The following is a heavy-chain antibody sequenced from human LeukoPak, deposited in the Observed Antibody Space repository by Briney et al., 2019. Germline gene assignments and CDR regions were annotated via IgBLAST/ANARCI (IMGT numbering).Heavy chain of an antibody. D-gene: IGHD1-26*01. V-gene: IGHV4-59*08. CDR1: GGSITNYY. CDR3: ARQGELAIDY. Sequence: SETLSLTCRVSGGSITNYYWSWIRQAPGKGLEWIGFIYNTGRTNYNPSLQSRVTMSIDTSKNQFSLKLSSVTAADTAVYYCARQGELAIDYWGQGTLVTVSS. J-gene: IGHJ4*02. CDR2: IYNTGRT.